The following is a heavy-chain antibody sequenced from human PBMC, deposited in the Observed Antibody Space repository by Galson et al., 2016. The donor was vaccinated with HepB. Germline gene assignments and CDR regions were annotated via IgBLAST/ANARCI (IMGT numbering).Heavy chain of an antibody. CDR1: GYSITNYA. CDR2: INAGIGNT. V-gene: IGHV1-3*01. CDR3: ARDPGGSSTRFDS. J-gene: IGHJ4*02. Sequence: SVKVSCKASGYSITNYAMHWVRQAPRQRLEWMGWINAGIGNTKYSQKFQGRVTITRDTSASTAYMELSSLRSEDTAVYYCARDPGGSSTRFDSWGQGTLVTVSS. D-gene: IGHD1-26*01.